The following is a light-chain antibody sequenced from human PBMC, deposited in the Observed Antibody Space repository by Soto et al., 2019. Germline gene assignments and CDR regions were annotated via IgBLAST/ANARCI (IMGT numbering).Light chain of an antibody. J-gene: IGKJ5*01. CDR2: GAS. CDR1: QSISDN. V-gene: IGKV3D-15*01. Sequence: EIVMTQSPATLSVSPGGRATLSCRASQSISDNLAWYQQKPGQVPRLLIYGASSRATGVPARFSGSGSGTEFTLTISSLQSEDFAVYYCQQYNNWPTITFGQGTRLEIK. CDR3: QQYNNWPTIT.